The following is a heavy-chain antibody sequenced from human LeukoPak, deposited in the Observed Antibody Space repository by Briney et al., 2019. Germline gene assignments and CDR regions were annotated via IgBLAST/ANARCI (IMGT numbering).Heavy chain of an antibody. CDR3: AKDPSPSTVTTFDY. J-gene: IGHJ4*02. Sequence: GGSLRLSCAASGFTFGSYAMSWVRQAPGKGLEWVSAISGSGGSTYYADSVKGRFTISRDNSKNTLYLQMNSLRAEDTAVYYCAKDPSPSTVTTFDYWGQGTLVTVSS. D-gene: IGHD4-17*01. CDR1: GFTFGSYA. CDR2: ISGSGGST. V-gene: IGHV3-23*01.